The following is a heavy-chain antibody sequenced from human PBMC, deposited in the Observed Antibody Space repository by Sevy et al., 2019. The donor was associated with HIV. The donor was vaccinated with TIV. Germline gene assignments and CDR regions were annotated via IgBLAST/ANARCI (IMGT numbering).Heavy chain of an antibody. Sequence: GSLRLSCAASRFTFSSSAMNWVRQVPGKGLEWVSSISTGGRNTYYAYSVEGRFTISRDNSKNTLYLQMNSLRADDTAVYYCAKGYCSGGSCPSDYYYYGLDVWGQGTTVTVSS. CDR3: AKGYCSGGSCPSDYYYYGLDV. D-gene: IGHD2-15*01. CDR1: RFTFSSSA. J-gene: IGHJ6*02. CDR2: ISTGGRNT. V-gene: IGHV3-23*01.